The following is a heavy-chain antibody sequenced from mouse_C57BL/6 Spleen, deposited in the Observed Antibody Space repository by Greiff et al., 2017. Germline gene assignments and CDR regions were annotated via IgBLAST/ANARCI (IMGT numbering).Heavy chain of an antibody. CDR1: GFTFSSYA. CDR3: ARGRDPYYYAMDY. V-gene: IGHV5-4*01. J-gene: IGHJ4*01. D-gene: IGHD3-3*01. CDR2: ISDGGSYT. Sequence: EVHLVESGGGLVKPGGSLKLSCAASGFTFSSYAMSWVRQTPEQRLEWVATISDGGSYTYYPDNVKGRFTISRDNAKNNLYLQMSHLQSEDTAMYYCARGRDPYYYAMDYWGQGTSVTVSS.